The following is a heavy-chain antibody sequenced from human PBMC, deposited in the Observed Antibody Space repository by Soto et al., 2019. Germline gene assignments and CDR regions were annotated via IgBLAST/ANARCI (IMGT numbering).Heavy chain of an antibody. V-gene: IGHV1-2*02. CDR1: GYIFTAYS. J-gene: IGHJ4*02. D-gene: IGHD4-4*01. Sequence: GASVKVSCKASGYIFTAYSMHWVRQAPGQGLEWVGWVNPNSGDTIYAQKFQGRVTLMTDTSIKTAYMELHGLKSDDTATYYCAREASAVISLDYWGQGILVTVSS. CDR3: AREASAVISLDY. CDR2: VNPNSGDT.